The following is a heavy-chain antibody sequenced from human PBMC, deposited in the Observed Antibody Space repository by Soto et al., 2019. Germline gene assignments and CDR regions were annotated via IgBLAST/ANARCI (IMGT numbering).Heavy chain of an antibody. Sequence: GGSLRLSCAASGFTFSSFWMTWVRQPPGKGLEWVAVIWYDGSNKYYADSVKGRFTISRDNSKNTLYLQMNSLRAEDTAVYYCARSRDYYDSSPFDYWGQGTLVTVSS. CDR1: GFTFSSFW. V-gene: IGHV3-33*08. CDR2: IWYDGSNK. D-gene: IGHD3-22*01. J-gene: IGHJ4*02. CDR3: ARSRDYYDSSPFDY.